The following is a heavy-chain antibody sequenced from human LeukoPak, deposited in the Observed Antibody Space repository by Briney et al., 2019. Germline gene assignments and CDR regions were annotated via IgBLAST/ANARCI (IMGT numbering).Heavy chain of an antibody. CDR1: GYCLTNHY. CDR3: ARGPAAVHP. D-gene: IGHD6-25*01. J-gene: IGHJ5*02. Sequence: SEKLSFTGAVYGYCLTNHYWIWIRQPPGKGLEWIGDLLHTGSTNYNPSLKSRVIISIDTSKNQFFLNLTSVTAADTAVYYCARGPAAVHPWGQGTLVTVSS. CDR2: LLHTGST. V-gene: IGHV4-34*12.